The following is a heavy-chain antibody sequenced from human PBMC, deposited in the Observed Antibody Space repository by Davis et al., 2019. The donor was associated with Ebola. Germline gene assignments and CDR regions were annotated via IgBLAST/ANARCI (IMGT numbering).Heavy chain of an antibody. CDR2: IKSKTDGGTT. V-gene: IGHV3-15*01. CDR1: GFTFSNVC. Sequence: GGSLRPSCAAPGFTFSNVCMSCVRHAPGKGLEWVGRIKSKTDGGTTDYAAPVKGRFTISRDDSKNTLYLQMNSLKTEDTAVYYCTTVSSNYIYWGQGTLVTVSS. J-gene: IGHJ4*02. D-gene: IGHD4-11*01. CDR3: TTVSSNYIY.